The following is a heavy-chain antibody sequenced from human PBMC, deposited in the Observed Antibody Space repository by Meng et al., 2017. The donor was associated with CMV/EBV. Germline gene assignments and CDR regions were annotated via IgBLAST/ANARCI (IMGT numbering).Heavy chain of an antibody. D-gene: IGHD3-10*01. CDR1: GFTFSSYG. CDR3: AKENFKSSSAYYYYGMDV. CDR2: IWYDGSNK. J-gene: IGHJ6*02. V-gene: IGHV3-33*06. Sequence: GESLKISCAASGFTFSSYGMHWVRQAPGKGLEWVAVIWYDGSNKYYADSVKGRFTIPRDNSKNTLYLQMNSLRAEDTAVYYCAKENFKSSSAYYYYGMDVWGQGTTVTVSS.